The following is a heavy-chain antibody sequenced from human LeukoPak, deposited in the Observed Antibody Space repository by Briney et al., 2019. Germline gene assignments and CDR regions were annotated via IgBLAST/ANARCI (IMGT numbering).Heavy chain of an antibody. V-gene: IGHV1-2*02. CDR2: INPNSGGT. CDR1: GYTFTGYY. Sequence: ASVKVSCKASGYTFTGYYMHWVRQAPGQGLEWMGWINPNSGGTNYAQKFQGRVTMPRDTSISTAYMELSRLRSDDTAVYYCARGSVATIKAYYYYGMDVWGQGTTVTVSS. D-gene: IGHD5-12*01. J-gene: IGHJ6*02. CDR3: ARGSVATIKAYYYYGMDV.